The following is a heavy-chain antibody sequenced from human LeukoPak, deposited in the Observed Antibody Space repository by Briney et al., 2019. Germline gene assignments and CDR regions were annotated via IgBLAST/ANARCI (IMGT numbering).Heavy chain of an antibody. CDR2: IYSGGST. J-gene: IGHJ4*02. CDR1: GFTVSSNY. Sequence: GGSLRLSCAASGFTVSSNYMSWVRQAPGKGLEWVSVIYSGGSTYYADSVKGRFTISRDNSKNTLYLQMNSLRAEDTAVYYCARTFTAASGYFDYWGQGTLVTVSS. D-gene: IGHD6-13*01. CDR3: ARTFTAASGYFDY. V-gene: IGHV3-53*01.